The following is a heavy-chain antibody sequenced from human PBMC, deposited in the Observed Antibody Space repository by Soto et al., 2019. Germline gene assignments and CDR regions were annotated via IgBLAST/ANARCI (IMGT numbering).Heavy chain of an antibody. V-gene: IGHV4-30-2*01. Sequence: SETLSLTCAVSGGSVSSGVFSWNWIRQPPGQGLEWIGYISHGGSPHYTPSPRSRVSISVDRSTNVISLNLTSMTPADTAVYFCARGHYYYAMDVWGQGTTVTVSS. CDR2: ISHGGSP. CDR3: ARGHYYYAMDV. CDR1: GGSVSSGVFS. J-gene: IGHJ6*02.